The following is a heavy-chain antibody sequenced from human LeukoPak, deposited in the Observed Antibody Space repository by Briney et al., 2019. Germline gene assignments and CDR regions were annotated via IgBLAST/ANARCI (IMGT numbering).Heavy chain of an antibody. D-gene: IGHD2-2*02. CDR1: GYTFTGYY. Sequence: ASVKVSCKASGYTFTGYYMHWVRQAPGQGLEWMGWINPNSGGTNYAQKFQGRVTMTRDTSISTAYMELSRLRSDDTAVYYCARGIVVVPAAIPGGNDAFDIWGQGTMVTVSS. CDR3: ARGIVVVPAAIPGGNDAFDI. J-gene: IGHJ3*02. V-gene: IGHV1-2*02. CDR2: INPNSGGT.